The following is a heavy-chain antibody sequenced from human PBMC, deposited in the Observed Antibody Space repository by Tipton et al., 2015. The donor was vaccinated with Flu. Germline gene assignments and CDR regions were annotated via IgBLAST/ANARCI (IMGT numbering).Heavy chain of an antibody. CDR3: AKGGYATSWYWIY. CDR2: IKQDGSEK. V-gene: IGHV3-7*01. Sequence: LSLTCAASGFTFGSNLMTWIRQAPGKGLEWVATIKQDGSEKDYVDSVQGRFAISRDNAKNSLYLQMDSLRAEDTAVYYCAKGGYATSWYWIYWGQGTLVTVSS. CDR1: GFTFGSNL. D-gene: IGHD6-13*01. J-gene: IGHJ4*02.